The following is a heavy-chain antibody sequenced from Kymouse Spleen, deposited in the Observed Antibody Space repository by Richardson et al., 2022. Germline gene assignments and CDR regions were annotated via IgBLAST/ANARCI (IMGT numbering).Heavy chain of an antibody. CDR3: TRRSSSSDY. V-gene: IGHV3-73*02. CDR1: GFTFSGSA. Sequence: EVQLVESGGGLVQPGGSLKLSCAASGFTFSGSAMHWVRQASGKGLEWVGRIRSKANSYATAYAASVKGRFTISRDDSKNTAYLQMNSLKTEDTAVYYCTRRSSSSDYWGQGTLVTVSS. D-gene: IGHD6-6*01. CDR2: IRSKANSYAT. J-gene: IGHJ4*02.